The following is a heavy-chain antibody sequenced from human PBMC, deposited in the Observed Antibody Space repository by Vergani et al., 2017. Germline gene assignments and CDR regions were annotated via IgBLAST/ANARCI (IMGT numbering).Heavy chain of an antibody. V-gene: IGHV4-39*01. Sequence: QMQLQESGPGLVKASETLSLTCTVSGDSIISRSYYWGWIRQPPGKGLEGSGSIYNSGNGDSSSSLKSRVTISADTSKNQFSLRLTSVTAADTAVYYCASGKYYSDSTSHFRGRYFDVWGRGTLVTVPS. CDR2: IYNSGNG. CDR3: ASGKYYSDSTSHFRGRYFDV. J-gene: IGHJ2*01. CDR1: GDSIISRSYY. D-gene: IGHD3-16*01.